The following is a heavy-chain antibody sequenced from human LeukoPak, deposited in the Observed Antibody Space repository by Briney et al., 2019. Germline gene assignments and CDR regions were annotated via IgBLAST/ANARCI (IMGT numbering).Heavy chain of an antibody. CDR2: IKQDGSEI. CDR1: GFTFSSHW. Sequence: QTGGSLRLSCVVSGFTFSSHWMSWVRQAPGKGLEWVANIKQDGSEIYYVDSVRGRFTISRDNAKNTLYLQMNSLRAEDTAVYYRARDHGDQTSDYWGQGTLVTVSS. V-gene: IGHV3-7*01. D-gene: IGHD5-24*01. CDR3: ARDHGDQTSDY. J-gene: IGHJ4*02.